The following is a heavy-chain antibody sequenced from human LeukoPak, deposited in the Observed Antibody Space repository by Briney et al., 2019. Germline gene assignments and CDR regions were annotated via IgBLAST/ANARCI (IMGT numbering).Heavy chain of an antibody. Sequence: ASVKVSCKASGYTFTSYAMNWVRQAPGQGLEWMGWINTNTGNPTYAQGFTGRFVFSLDTSVSTAYLQISSLKAEDTAVYYCVRDLCSSTSCRNWFDPWGQGTLVTVSS. V-gene: IGHV7-4-1*02. CDR2: INTNTGNP. CDR3: VRDLCSSTSCRNWFDP. D-gene: IGHD2-2*01. CDR1: GYTFTSYA. J-gene: IGHJ5*02.